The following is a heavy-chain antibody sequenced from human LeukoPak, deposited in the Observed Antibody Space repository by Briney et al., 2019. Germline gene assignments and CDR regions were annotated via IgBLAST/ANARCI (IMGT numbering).Heavy chain of an antibody. V-gene: IGHV4-39*07. Sequence: PSQTLSLTCTVSGGSINSGSYYWSWIRQPPGKGLEWIGEINHSGSTNYNPSLKSRVTISVDTSKNQFSLKLSSVTAADTAVYYCARLPSSGWYRTYYYYYYMDVWGKGTTVTISS. CDR2: INHSGST. D-gene: IGHD6-19*01. CDR1: GGSINSGSYY. J-gene: IGHJ6*03. CDR3: ARLPSSGWYRTYYYYYYMDV.